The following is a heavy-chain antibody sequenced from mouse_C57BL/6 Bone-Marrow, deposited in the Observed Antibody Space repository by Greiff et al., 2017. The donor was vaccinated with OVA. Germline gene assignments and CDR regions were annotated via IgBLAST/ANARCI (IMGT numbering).Heavy chain of an antibody. CDR2: ISYDGSN. D-gene: IGHD1-1*01. J-gene: IGHJ1*03. CDR3: ARDTTVAWYFDV. CDR1: GYSITSGYY. Sequence: EVQLQESGPGLVKPSQSLSLTCSVTGYSITSGYYWNWIRQFPGNKLEWMGYISYDGSNNYNPSLKNRISITRDTSKNQFFLKLNSVTTEDTATYYCARDTTVAWYFDVWGTGTTVTVSS. V-gene: IGHV3-6*01.